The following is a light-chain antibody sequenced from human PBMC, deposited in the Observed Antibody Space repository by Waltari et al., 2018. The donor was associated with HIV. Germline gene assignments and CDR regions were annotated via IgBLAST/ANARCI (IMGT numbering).Light chain of an antibody. CDR2: EVT. CDR1: SSDIGGYNY. V-gene: IGLV2-8*01. Sequence: QSALTQPPSASGSPGQSVPMSCTGTSSDIGGYNYVSWYQQHPGKAPKLIMTEVTKRPSGVPDRFSGSKSGNTVSLTVSGLQAEDEAHYYCSSYAPTNKFYVLFGGGTTLTVL. CDR3: SSYAPTNKFYVL. J-gene: IGLJ2*01.